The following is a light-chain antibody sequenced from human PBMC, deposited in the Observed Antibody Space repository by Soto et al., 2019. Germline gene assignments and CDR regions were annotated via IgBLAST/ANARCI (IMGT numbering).Light chain of an antibody. CDR3: QQYNSYSWT. CDR2: AAS. V-gene: IGKV1-9*01. J-gene: IGKJ1*01. Sequence: DIQLTQSPSFLPASVVGAVAITYRASQGISSYLAWYQQKPGKAPKLLIYAASTLQSGVPSRFSGNGFGTDFTLTISTLQPEDFGTYYCQQYNSYSWTFGQGTKVDIK. CDR1: QGISSY.